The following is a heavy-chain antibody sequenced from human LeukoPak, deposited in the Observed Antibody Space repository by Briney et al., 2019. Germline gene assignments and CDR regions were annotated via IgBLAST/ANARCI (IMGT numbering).Heavy chain of an antibody. V-gene: IGHV3-33*08. J-gene: IGHJ3*02. CDR1: GFSFDDYA. CDR2: ISYDGSNK. D-gene: IGHD3-10*01. Sequence: PGGSLRLSCVASGFSFDDYAINWVRQAPGKGLEWVALISYDGSNKSYADSVKGRFTISRDNSKNTLYLQMNSLRAEDTAVYYCARVSGPNAFDIWGQGTMVTVSS. CDR3: ARVSGPNAFDI.